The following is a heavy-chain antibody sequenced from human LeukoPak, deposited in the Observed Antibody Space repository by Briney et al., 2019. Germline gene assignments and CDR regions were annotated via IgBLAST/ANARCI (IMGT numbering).Heavy chain of an antibody. Sequence: PGRSLRLSCVASGFKFAMHWVRQAPGKGLEWVSGLSWHSGSIGYADSVKGRFIISRDNAKNSMYLEMNSLRPEDSALYYCAKETKVGDKLNYFDYWGRGTLVTVSS. CDR1: GFKFA. J-gene: IGHJ4*02. CDR3: AKETKVGDKLNYFDY. V-gene: IGHV3-9*01. CDR2: LSWHSGSI. D-gene: IGHD1-26*01.